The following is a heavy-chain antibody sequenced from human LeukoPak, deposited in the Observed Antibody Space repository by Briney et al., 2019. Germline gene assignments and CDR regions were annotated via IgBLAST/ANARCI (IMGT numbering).Heavy chain of an antibody. CDR1: RYTFTGYY. D-gene: IGHD3-22*01. Sequence: ASVKGSCKASRYTFTGYYMHCVRQAPGQRLEWMEWINPNSGGTNYAQKCQARVTMTRDTSISTAYMELSRLRSDDTAVYYCAREYYYDSSGYYYPEAFDIWGQGTMVTVSS. CDR3: AREYYYDSSGYYYPEAFDI. V-gene: IGHV1-2*02. CDR2: INPNSGGT. J-gene: IGHJ3*02.